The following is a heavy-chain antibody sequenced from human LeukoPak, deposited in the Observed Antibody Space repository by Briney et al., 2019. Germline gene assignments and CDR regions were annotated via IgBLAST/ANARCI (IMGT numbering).Heavy chain of an antibody. V-gene: IGHV3-21*01. J-gene: IGHJ6*02. CDR1: GVTFSSYS. CDR2: ISSSSSYI. Sequence: SGGSLRLSCAASGVTFSSYSMNWVRQAPGKGLEWVASISSSSSYIYYAYSVKGRLTISRDNAKNSLYLQMNSLRAEDTAVYYCARDGQWLVLGGYYYYGMDVWGQGTTVTVSS. D-gene: IGHD6-19*01. CDR3: ARDGQWLVLGGYYYYGMDV.